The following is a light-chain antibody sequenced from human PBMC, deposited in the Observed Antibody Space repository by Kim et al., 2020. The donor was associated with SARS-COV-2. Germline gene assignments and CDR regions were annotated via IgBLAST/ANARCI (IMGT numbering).Light chain of an antibody. CDR3: QQSYSTLYT. J-gene: IGKJ2*01. Sequence: ASVIDRVTITCRASHSISNYSKWYHQQPGKAPTKRLIYAASSFHSGGPSRFSLSGSGTDFTLTSSSLQPEDFATYYCQQSYSTLYTFGQGTKLLI. CDR1: HSISNY. CDR2: AAS. V-gene: IGKV1-39*01.